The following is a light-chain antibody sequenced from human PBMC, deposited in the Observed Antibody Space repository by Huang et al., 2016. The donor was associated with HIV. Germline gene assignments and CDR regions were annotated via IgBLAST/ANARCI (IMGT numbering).Light chain of an antibody. V-gene: IGKV3-11*01. CDR2: DAS. Sequence: DIVLTQSPATLSLSPGERATLSCRASQSLSVDLAWYQQNPGQAPRLLIYDASKRATGVPARFTGSGSGTDFTLTITSLQPEDFAVYYCQQRSNWFTFGGGTKVEIK. CDR3: QQRSNWFT. CDR1: QSLSVD. J-gene: IGKJ4*01.